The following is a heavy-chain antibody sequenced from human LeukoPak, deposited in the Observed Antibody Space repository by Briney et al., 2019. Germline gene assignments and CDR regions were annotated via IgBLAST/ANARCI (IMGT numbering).Heavy chain of an antibody. V-gene: IGHV3-30*18. D-gene: IGHD4-17*01. Sequence: PGRSLRLSCAASGFTFSSYGMHWVRQAPGKGLEWVAVISYDGSNKYYADSVKGRFTISRDNSKNTLYLQMNSLRAEDTAVYYRAKEAPVTTSLDYWGQGTLVTVSS. J-gene: IGHJ4*02. CDR3: AKEAPVTTSLDY. CDR2: ISYDGSNK. CDR1: GFTFSSYG.